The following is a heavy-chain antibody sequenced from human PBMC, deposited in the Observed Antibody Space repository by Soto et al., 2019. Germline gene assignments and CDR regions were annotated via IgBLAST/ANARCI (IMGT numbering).Heavy chain of an antibody. CDR1: GYTFTSYD. J-gene: IGHJ6*02. Sequence: QVQLVQSGAEVKKPGASVKVSCKASGYTFTSYDINWVRQATGQGLEWMGWMNPNSGNTGYAQKFQGRVTMTRNTSISTAYMELSSLISEDTAVYYCASRRKDYGDYYYGMDVWGQGTTVTVSS. CDR2: MNPNSGNT. D-gene: IGHD4-17*01. V-gene: IGHV1-8*01. CDR3: ASRRKDYGDYYYGMDV.